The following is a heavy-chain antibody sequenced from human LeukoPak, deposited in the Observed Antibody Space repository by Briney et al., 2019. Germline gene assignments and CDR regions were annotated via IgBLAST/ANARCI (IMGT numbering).Heavy chain of an antibody. Sequence: GGSLRLSCAASGFTSSSYEMNWVRQAPGKGLEWVSYISSSGSTIYYADSVKGRFTISRDNAKNSLYLQINSLRAEDTAVYYCTRIPYSSGRYPHAAFDIWGQGTMVTVSS. V-gene: IGHV3-48*03. J-gene: IGHJ3*02. CDR2: ISSSGSTI. CDR3: TRIPYSSGRYPHAAFDI. D-gene: IGHD6-19*01. CDR1: GFTSSSYE.